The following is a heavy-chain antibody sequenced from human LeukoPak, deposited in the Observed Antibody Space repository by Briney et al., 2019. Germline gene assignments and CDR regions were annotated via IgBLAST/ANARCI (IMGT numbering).Heavy chain of an antibody. CDR3: ARQAVTTGWYFDY. Sequence: ASVTVSCKASGYTFTTYYLHWVRQAPGQGLEWMGIFNPSDGRATYTQKFQDRVTMTRDTSTSTVYMDLSSLRSDDTAVYYCARQAVTTGWYFDYWGQGTLVAVSS. CDR1: GYTFTTYY. V-gene: IGHV1-46*01. J-gene: IGHJ4*02. CDR2: FNPSDGRA. D-gene: IGHD4-17*01.